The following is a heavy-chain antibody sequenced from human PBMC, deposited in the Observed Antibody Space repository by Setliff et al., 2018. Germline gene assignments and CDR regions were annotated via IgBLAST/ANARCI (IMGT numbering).Heavy chain of an antibody. CDR2: IRSKVYGATT. CDR1: GFTFSDYT. J-gene: IGHJ4*02. Sequence: PGGSLRLSCSASGFTFSDYTMTWVRQAPGKGLEWVSFIRSKVYGATTEYAASVKGRFTISRDDSKSIAYLHMNSLKADDTAVYFCSRENWGEDYWGQGTLVTVSS. CDR3: SRENWGEDY. V-gene: IGHV3-49*04. D-gene: IGHD7-27*01.